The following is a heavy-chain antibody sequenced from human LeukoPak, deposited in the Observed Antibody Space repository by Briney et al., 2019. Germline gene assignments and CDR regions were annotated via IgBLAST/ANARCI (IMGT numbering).Heavy chain of an antibody. CDR1: GGTFSSYA. J-gene: IGHJ4*02. CDR2: IIPIFGTA. D-gene: IGHD1-26*01. CDR3: AGASRELLPFDY. V-gene: IGHV1-69*13. Sequence: GASVKVSCKASGGTFSSYAISWVRQAPGQGLEWMGGIIPIFGTANYAQKFQGRVTITADESTSTAYMELSSLRSEDTAVYYCAGASRELLPFDYWGQGTLVTVSS.